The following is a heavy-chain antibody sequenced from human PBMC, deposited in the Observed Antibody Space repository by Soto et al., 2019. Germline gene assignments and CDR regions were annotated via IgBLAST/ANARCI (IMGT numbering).Heavy chain of an antibody. V-gene: IGHV3-23*01. J-gene: IGHJ6*02. CDR2: ISGSGGST. CDR3: AKDRDAPDSAECMDV. CDR1: GFSFSAYA. Sequence: GGSLRLSCSVSGFSFSAYAMHWVRQAPGKGLEWVSAISGSGGSTYYADSVKGRFTISRDNSKNTLYLQMNSLRAEDTAVYYCAKDRDAPDSAECMDVWGQGTTVTVSS. D-gene: IGHD2-15*01.